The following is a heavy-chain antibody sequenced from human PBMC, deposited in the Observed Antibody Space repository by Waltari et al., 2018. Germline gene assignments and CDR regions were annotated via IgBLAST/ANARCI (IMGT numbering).Heavy chain of an antibody. CDR3: AKVGGSYSGRGAFDI. Sequence: QVQLVESGGGVVQPGRSLRLSCAASGFTFSSYGMHWVRQAPGKGPGWVAVISYDGSNKDYADSVKGRFTISRDNSKNTLYLQMNSLRAEDTAVYYCAKVGGSYSGRGAFDIWGQGTMVTVSS. J-gene: IGHJ3*02. CDR2: ISYDGSNK. CDR1: GFTFSSYG. D-gene: IGHD1-26*01. V-gene: IGHV3-30*18.